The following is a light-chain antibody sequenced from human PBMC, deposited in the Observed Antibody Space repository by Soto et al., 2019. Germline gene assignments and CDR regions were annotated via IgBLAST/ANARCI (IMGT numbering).Light chain of an antibody. J-gene: IGKJ5*01. CDR1: QSARIS. CDR3: QQYNNWPPT. CDR2: DVS. V-gene: IGKV3-15*01. Sequence: EIVFTQSPGTRSVSAGGIATLSCRASQSARISLGWYQQKPGQAPRLLIYDVSTRATGVPARFSGSGSGTEFTLTISSPQSEDFAVYYCQQYNNWPPTFGQGTRLEIK.